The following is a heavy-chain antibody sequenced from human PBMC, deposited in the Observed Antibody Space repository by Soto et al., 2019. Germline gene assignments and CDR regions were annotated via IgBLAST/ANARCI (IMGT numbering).Heavy chain of an antibody. D-gene: IGHD5-18*01. J-gene: IGHJ6*02. CDR3: ARGVEAMATYYYYGMYV. CDR2: IIPIFGTA. V-gene: IGHV1-69*06. CDR1: GGTFSSFA. Sequence: SVKISCKASGGTFSSFANRWGRQAPVQGLEWMGGIIPIFGTANYAQKFQGRVTITADKSTSTAYMELSSLRSEDTAVYYCARGVEAMATYYYYGMYVWGQGTTVSVSS.